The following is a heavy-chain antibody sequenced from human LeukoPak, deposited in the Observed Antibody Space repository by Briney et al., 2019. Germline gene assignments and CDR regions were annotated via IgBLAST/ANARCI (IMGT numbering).Heavy chain of an antibody. V-gene: IGHV4-31*03. D-gene: IGHD6-13*01. CDR3: ARVAEAYGSSWYPLTGYFDS. CDR1: GGSISSGGYY. J-gene: IGHJ4*02. CDR2: IYYSGST. Sequence: SQTLSLTCTVSGGSISSGGYYWSWIRQHPGEGLGWIGYIYYSGSTYYIPSRKSRATISVDPCNNQFSLKLSSLTAADTAGHYCARVAEAYGSSWYPLTGYFDSWGQGTLVTVSS.